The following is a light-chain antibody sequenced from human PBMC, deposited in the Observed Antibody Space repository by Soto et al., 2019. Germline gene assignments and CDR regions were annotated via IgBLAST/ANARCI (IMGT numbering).Light chain of an antibody. J-gene: IGLJ3*02. CDR3: SSYTNSRSRV. V-gene: IGLV2-14*01. CDR2: EVS. Sequence: QSALTQPASVSGSPGQSITISCTGTSSDVGGYNDVSWYQQHPGNAPKLMIYEVSHRPSGVSNRFSGSKSGNTASLTISGLQAEDEADYYCSSYTNSRSRVFGGGTKLTVL. CDR1: SSDVGGYND.